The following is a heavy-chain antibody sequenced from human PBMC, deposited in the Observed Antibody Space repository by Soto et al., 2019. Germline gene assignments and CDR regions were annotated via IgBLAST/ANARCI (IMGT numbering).Heavy chain of an antibody. CDR3: ARARNRARNYYYYGMDV. CDR1: GFTFSSYA. Sequence: GGSLRLSCAASGFTFSSYAMHWVRQAPGKGLGWVAVISYDGSNKYYADSVKGRFTISRDNSKNTLYLQMNSLRAEDTAVYYCARARNRARNYYYYGMDVWGQGTTVTVS. CDR2: ISYDGSNK. V-gene: IGHV3-30-3*01. J-gene: IGHJ6*02.